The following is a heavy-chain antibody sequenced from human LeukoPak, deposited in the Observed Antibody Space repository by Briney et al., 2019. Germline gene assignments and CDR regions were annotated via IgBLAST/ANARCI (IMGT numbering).Heavy chain of an antibody. J-gene: IGHJ3*02. Sequence: GESLKISCKGSGYSFISHWIGWVRQVPGKGLEWMGIIYPGDSDTRYSPAFEGQVTMSVDKSISTAYLQWSSLKASDTAMYYCARRNIVVVTAIGHDAFDIWGQGTMVTVSS. D-gene: IGHD2-21*02. CDR1: GYSFISHW. V-gene: IGHV5-51*01. CDR2: IYPGDSDT. CDR3: ARRNIVVVTAIGHDAFDI.